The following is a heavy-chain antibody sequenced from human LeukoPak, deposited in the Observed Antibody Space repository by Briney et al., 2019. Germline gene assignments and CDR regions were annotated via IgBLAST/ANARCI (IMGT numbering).Heavy chain of an antibody. CDR1: GCTFSSYA. D-gene: IGHD2-15*01. CDR2: ISYDGSNK. J-gene: IGHJ4*02. Sequence: GGSLRLSCAASGCTFSSYAMHWVRQAPGKGLEWVAVISYDGSNKYYADSVKGRFTISRDNSKNTLCLQMNSLRAEDTAVYYCAKQLGYCSDGSCYFPYWGQGTLVTVSS. CDR3: AKQLGYCSDGSCYFPY. V-gene: IGHV3-30-3*02.